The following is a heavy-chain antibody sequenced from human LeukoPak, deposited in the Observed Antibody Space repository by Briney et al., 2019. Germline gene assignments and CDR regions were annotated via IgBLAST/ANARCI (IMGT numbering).Heavy chain of an antibody. CDR1: GDSVSSNSAA. J-gene: IGHJ4*02. CDR2: TYYRSKWYN. D-gene: IGHD6-13*01. Sequence: SQTLSLTRAISGDSVSSNSAAWNWIGQSPSRGLEWLGGTYYRSKWYNDYAESVKSRITFNPDTSKNQFSLQLTSVTPEDTAVYYCARTSIAAGTTTYFDYWGQGTLVTVSS. CDR3: ARTSIAAGTTTYFDY. V-gene: IGHV6-1*01.